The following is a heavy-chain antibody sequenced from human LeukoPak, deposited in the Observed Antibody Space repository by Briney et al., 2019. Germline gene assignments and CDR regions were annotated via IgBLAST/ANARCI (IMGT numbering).Heavy chain of an antibody. Sequence: GGSLRLSCTASGFTFSSYEMNWVRQAPGKGLEWVSYISSGTTTIYYADSVKGRFTISRDNAKNSLYLQMNSLRAEDTAVYYCAKELGDPDYWGQGTLVTVSS. D-gene: IGHD1-26*01. CDR3: AKELGDPDY. CDR2: ISSGTTTI. CDR1: GFTFSSYE. V-gene: IGHV3-48*03. J-gene: IGHJ4*02.